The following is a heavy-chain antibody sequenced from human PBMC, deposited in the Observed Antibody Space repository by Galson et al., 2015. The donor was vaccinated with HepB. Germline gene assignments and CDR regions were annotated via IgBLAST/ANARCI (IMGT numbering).Heavy chain of an antibody. CDR1: GGSISSGGYY. D-gene: IGHD1-1*01. Sequence: TLSLTCTVSGGSISSGGYYWSWIRQHPGKGLEWIGYIYYSGSTYYNPSLKSRVTISVDTSKNQFSLKLSSVTAADTAVYYCARLDYHYYYGMDVWGQGTTVTVSS. CDR3: ARLDYHYYYGMDV. V-gene: IGHV4-31*03. J-gene: IGHJ6*02. CDR2: IYYSGST.